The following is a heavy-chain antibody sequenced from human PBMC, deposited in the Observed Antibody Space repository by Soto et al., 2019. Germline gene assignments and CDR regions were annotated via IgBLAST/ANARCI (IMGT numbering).Heavy chain of an antibody. CDR1: GGTFRRYS. Sequence: ASVKVSCKASGGTFRRYSISWVRQAPGQGLEWMGGIVPIFGTTNYAQKFQGRVTITADESTSTAYMELSSLRSEDTAVYYCAREEYSSSSLYYYGMDVWGQGTTVTVSS. J-gene: IGHJ6*02. V-gene: IGHV1-69*13. CDR2: IVPIFGTT. D-gene: IGHD6-6*01. CDR3: AREEYSSSSLYYYGMDV.